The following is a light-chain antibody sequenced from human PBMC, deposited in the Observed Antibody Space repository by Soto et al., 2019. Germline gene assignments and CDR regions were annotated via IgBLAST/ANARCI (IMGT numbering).Light chain of an antibody. V-gene: IGKV3-15*01. CDR1: QSVSTK. Sequence: IEITQSEASRAGTAGGTASLSCNASQSVSTKLAWYQQKPGQAPRLLIYGASTRATGIPARFSGSGSGTEFTHTIYSCRPEDSAVSYFQPYNDPAQWMFGEGTQLDIK. J-gene: IGKJ1*01. CDR2: GAS. CDR3: QPYNDPAQWM.